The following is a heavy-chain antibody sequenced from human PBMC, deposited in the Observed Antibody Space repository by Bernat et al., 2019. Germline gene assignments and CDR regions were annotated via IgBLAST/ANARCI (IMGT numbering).Heavy chain of an antibody. Sequence: QLQLQESGPGLVKPSETLSLTCTVSGGSISSSSYYWGWIRQPPGKGLEWIGSNYYSGSTYYNPSLKSRVTISVDTSKNQFSLKLSSVTAAGTAVYYCARYIAVAGPYWYFDLWGRGTLVTVSS. V-gene: IGHV4-39*01. CDR2: NYYSGST. CDR1: GGSISSSSYY. D-gene: IGHD6-19*01. J-gene: IGHJ2*01. CDR3: ARYIAVAGPYWYFDL.